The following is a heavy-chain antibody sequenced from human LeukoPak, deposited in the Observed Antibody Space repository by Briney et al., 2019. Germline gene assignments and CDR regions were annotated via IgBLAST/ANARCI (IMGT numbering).Heavy chain of an antibody. CDR1: GFTFSSYG. CDR3: AKAIVVVPDAIDY. Sequence: PGGSLRLSCAASGFTFSSYGMHWVRQAPGKGLEWVAFIRYDGSNKYYADSVKGRFTISRDNSKNTLYLQMNSLRAEDTAVHYCAKAIVVVPDAIDYWGQGTLVTVSS. J-gene: IGHJ4*02. V-gene: IGHV3-30*02. D-gene: IGHD2-2*01. CDR2: IRYDGSNK.